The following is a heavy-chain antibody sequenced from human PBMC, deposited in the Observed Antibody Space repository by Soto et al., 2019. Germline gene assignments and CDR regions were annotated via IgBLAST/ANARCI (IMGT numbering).Heavy chain of an antibody. V-gene: IGHV4-39*01. D-gene: IGHD3-10*01. CDR2: IYEGETT. CDR3: ARRGSGHTFDY. CDR1: GASVSRTGFH. J-gene: IGHJ4*02. Sequence: SETLSLTCAVSGASVSRTGFHWGWIRQPPGQGLEWIGSIYEGETTFYNSSLRSRVTISADTSKNQFSLRLTSVTAADTAVYYCARRGSGHTFDYWGQGTLVTVSS.